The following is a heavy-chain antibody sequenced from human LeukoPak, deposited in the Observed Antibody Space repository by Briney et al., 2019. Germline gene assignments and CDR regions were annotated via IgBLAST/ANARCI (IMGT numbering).Heavy chain of an antibody. CDR3: ARGGYCSNVVCYTSRSLDY. J-gene: IGHJ4*02. V-gene: IGHV3-11*01. CDR2: ISGSGSTK. D-gene: IGHD2-8*01. Sequence: GGSLRLSCVASAITFSDYYMSWIRQAPGKGLEWVSYISGSGSTKYYADSVKGRFTISRDNAKNSLYLQMNSLRAEDTAVYYYARGGYCSNVVCYTSRSLDYWGQGTLVTVSS. CDR1: AITFSDYY.